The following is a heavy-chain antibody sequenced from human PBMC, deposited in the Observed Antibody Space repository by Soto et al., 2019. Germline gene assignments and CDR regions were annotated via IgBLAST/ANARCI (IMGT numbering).Heavy chain of an antibody. V-gene: IGHV3-66*01. CDR3: ARDSTGYCSSTIRYYTDV. D-gene: IGHD2-2*03. CDR1: GFTVSSDY. CDR2: IYSGGST. J-gene: IGHJ6*03. Sequence: PGGSLRLSCAALGFTVSSDYMSWVRQAPGKGLEWVSVIYSGGSTFYADSVRGRFTISRDNSKNTVNLQMNSLRAEDTAVYYCARDSTGYCSSTIRYYTDVWGKGTTVTVSS.